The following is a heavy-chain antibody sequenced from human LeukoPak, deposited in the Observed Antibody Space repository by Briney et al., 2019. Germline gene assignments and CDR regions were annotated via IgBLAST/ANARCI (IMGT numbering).Heavy chain of an antibody. CDR1: GLTFSSLS. V-gene: IGHV3-48*02. CDR3: ARKGDYHDY. Sequence: GGSLRLSCTASGLTFSSLSMNWVRQAPEKGLEWVSYISGTSSNIYYADSVKGRFTISRDNAKNSLYLQMNSLRDEDTAVYYCARKGDYHDYWGQGTLVTVSS. J-gene: IGHJ4*02. CDR2: ISGTSSNI.